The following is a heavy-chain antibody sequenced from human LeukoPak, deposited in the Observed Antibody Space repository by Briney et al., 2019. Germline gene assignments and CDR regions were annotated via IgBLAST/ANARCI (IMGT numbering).Heavy chain of an antibody. V-gene: IGHV3-23*01. J-gene: IGHJ3*02. CDR1: GFTFSSYA. CDR3: AKARVYGYYYDSSGLGAFDI. Sequence: PGGSLRLSCAASGFTFSSYAMSWVRQAPGKGLEWVSAISGSGGSTYYADSVKGRFTISRDNSKNTLYLQMNSLRAEDTAVYYCAKARVYGYYYDSSGLGAFDIWGQGTMVTVSS. CDR2: ISGSGGST. D-gene: IGHD3-22*01.